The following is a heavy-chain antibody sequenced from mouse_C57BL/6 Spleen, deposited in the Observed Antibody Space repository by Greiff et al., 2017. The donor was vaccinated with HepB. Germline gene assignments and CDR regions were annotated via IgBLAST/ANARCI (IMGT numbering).Heavy chain of an antibody. V-gene: IGHV1-42*01. CDR2: INPSTGGT. CDR1: GYSFTGYY. J-gene: IGHJ3*01. CDR3: ARLGTPFAY. Sequence: LVESGPELVKPGASVKISCKASGYSFTGYYMNWVKQSPEKSLEWIGEINPSTGGTTYNQKFKAKATLTVDKSSSTAYMQLKSLTSEDSAVYYCARLGTPFAYWGQGTLVTVSA. D-gene: IGHD2-14*01.